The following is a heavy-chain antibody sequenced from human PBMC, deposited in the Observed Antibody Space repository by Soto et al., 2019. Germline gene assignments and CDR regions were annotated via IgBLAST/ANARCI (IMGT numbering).Heavy chain of an antibody. CDR3: ATRAGYHAFDL. CDR1: GGTFSSYS. Sequence: QVQLVQSGAEVKRPGSSIKVSCKVSGGTFSSYSINWVRQAPGQGLEWLGGNIPVFGIGGKSQKFQGRVTFTAEESTRTAYMELSSLRSGDTAMYYCATRAGYHAFDLWGHGTMVTVSA. D-gene: IGHD2-15*01. CDR2: NIPVFGIG. V-gene: IGHV1-69*01. J-gene: IGHJ3*01.